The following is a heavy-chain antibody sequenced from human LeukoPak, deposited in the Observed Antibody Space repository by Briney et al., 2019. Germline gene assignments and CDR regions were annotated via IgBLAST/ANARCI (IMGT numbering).Heavy chain of an antibody. CDR2: ISAYNGNT. Sequence: ASVKVSCKASGYTFTSYGISWVRQAPGQGLEWMGWISAYNGNTNYAQKLQGRVTMTTDTSTSTAYMELRSLRSDDTAVYYCARGGGPYLEWLLYRLRWFDPWGQGTLVTVSS. CDR1: GYTFTSYG. J-gene: IGHJ5*02. V-gene: IGHV1-18*01. D-gene: IGHD3-3*01. CDR3: ARGGGPYLEWLLYRLRWFDP.